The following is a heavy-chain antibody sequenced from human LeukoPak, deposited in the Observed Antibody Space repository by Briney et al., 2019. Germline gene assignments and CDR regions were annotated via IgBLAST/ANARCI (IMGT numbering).Heavy chain of an antibody. CDR3: AKVESYSYGYFEY. V-gene: IGHV3-9*01. Sequence: GGSLRLSCAASGFTFDDYAMHWVRQAPEKGLEWVSGISWNGGGIDYADSVKGRFTISRDNAKNSLYLQMNSLRTEDTALYYCAKVESYSYGYFEYWGQGVLVTVSS. CDR1: GFTFDDYA. J-gene: IGHJ4*02. CDR2: ISWNGGGI. D-gene: IGHD5-18*01.